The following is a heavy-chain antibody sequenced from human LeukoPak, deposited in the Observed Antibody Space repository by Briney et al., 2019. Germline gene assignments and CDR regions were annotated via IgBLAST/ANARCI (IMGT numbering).Heavy chain of an antibody. V-gene: IGHV3-74*01. CDR2: IKSDGSNT. J-gene: IGHJ4*02. Sequence: PGGSLRLSCAASGFTFSSYWMHWVRHAPGKGLVWVSRIKSDGSNTNYADSVKGRFTISRDNAKSTLHLQMNSLRAEDTAVYYCARGGYYGSGRYYFDSWGQGTLVTVSS. D-gene: IGHD3-3*01. CDR3: ARGGYYGSGRYYFDS. CDR1: GFTFSSYW.